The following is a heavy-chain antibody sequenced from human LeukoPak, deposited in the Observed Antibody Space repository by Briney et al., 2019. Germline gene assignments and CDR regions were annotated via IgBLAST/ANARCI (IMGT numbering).Heavy chain of an antibody. CDR1: GGTFSSYA. D-gene: IGHD7-27*01. CDR2: IIPIFGTA. J-gene: IGHJ4*02. CDR3: ARADGNWGLPIDY. V-gene: IGHV1-69*05. Sequence: ASVKVSCKASGGTFSSYAISWVRQAPGQGLEWMGGIIPIFGTANYAQKFQGRVTITTDESTSTAYMELSSLRSEDTAVYYCARADGNWGLPIDYWGQGTLVTVSS.